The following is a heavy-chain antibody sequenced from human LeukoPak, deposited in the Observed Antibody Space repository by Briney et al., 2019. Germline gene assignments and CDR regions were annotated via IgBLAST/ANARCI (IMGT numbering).Heavy chain of an antibody. CDR3: ARVSGARLGYNKFKYTYFDY. D-gene: IGHD5-24*01. V-gene: IGHV4-34*01. CDR1: GGSFSGYY. Sequence: PSETLSLTCAVYGGSFSGYYWSWIRQPPGKGLEWIGEINDSGSTNYNPSLKSRVTISVDTSRNQFSLKLSSVTAADTAVYYCARVSGARLGYNKFKYTYFDYWGQGTLVTVSS. J-gene: IGHJ4*02. CDR2: INDSGST.